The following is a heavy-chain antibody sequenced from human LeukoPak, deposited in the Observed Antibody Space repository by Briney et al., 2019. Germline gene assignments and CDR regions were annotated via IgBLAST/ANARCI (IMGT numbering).Heavy chain of an antibody. J-gene: IGHJ6*03. V-gene: IGHV4-59*08. D-gene: IGHD3-3*01. CDR2: IYYSGST. Sequence: SETLSLTCAVYGGSFSSYYWSWIRQPPGKGLEWIGYIYYSGSTNYNPSLKSRVTISVDTSKNQFSLKLSSVTAADTAVYYCARLATDYDFWSGYYTGQTTHYYYYMDVWGKGTTVTVSS. CDR1: GGSFSSYY. CDR3: ARLATDYDFWSGYYTGQTTHYYYYMDV.